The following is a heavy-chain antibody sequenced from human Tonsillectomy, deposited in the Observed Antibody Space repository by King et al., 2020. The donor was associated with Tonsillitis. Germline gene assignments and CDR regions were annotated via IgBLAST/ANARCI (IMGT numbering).Heavy chain of an antibody. CDR1: GFTFNNFG. V-gene: IGHV3-33*01. D-gene: IGHD4-23*01. CDR3: ASDSGYGGNSPGFDY. CDR2: IWYDGSNE. Sequence: QLVQSGGGVVQPGRSLRLSCAASGFTFNNFGMHWVRPAPGKGLEGVAGIWYDGSNEYYADSVKGRFTISIDNSKSTLYLQVNSLRAEDTAIYYCASDSGYGGNSPGFDYWGQGTLVTVSS. J-gene: IGHJ4*02.